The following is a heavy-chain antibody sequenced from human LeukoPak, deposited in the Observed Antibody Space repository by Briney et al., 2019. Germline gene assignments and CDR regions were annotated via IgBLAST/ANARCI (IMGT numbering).Heavy chain of an antibody. CDR2: ISDNGYGT. V-gene: IGHV3-23*01. D-gene: IGHD5-24*01. Sequence: GGSLRLSCAASGFTFSSYAVSWVHQAPGKGLEWVSAISDNGYGTYFADSVKGRFTISRDNSKNTLYLQMNSLRAEDTAVYYCATDGDGYPFDYWGQGTLVTVSS. CDR1: GFTFSSYA. J-gene: IGHJ4*02. CDR3: ATDGDGYPFDY.